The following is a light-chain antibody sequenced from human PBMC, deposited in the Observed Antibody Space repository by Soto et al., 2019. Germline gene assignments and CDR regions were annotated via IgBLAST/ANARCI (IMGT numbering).Light chain of an antibody. J-gene: IGLJ1*01. CDR3: SSYAGSNSYV. Sequence: QSVLTQPPSASGSPGQSVTISCTGTSSDVGTYDFVSWYHQHPGKAPKLLIYEVSKRPPGVPVRFSGSKSGNTASLTVSGLQAEDEADYYCSSYAGSNSYVFGTGTKVTVL. CDR1: SSDVGTYDF. V-gene: IGLV2-8*01. CDR2: EVS.